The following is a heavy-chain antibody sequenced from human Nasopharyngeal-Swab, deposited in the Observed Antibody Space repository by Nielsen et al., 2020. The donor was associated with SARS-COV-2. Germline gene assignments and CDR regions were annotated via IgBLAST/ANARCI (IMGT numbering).Heavy chain of an antibody. J-gene: IGHJ4*02. CDR3: ARATYYYDSSGYYSEGVFDY. CDR2: INPSGST. CDR1: GGSFSGYY. V-gene: IGHV4-34*01. Sequence: SETLSLTCAVYGGSFSGYYWSWIRQPPGKGLEWIGEINPSGSTNYNPSLKSRVTIPVATSKSQFSLKLCSVTADDTAVYYCARATYYYDSSGYYSEGVFDYWGQGTLVTVSS. D-gene: IGHD3-22*01.